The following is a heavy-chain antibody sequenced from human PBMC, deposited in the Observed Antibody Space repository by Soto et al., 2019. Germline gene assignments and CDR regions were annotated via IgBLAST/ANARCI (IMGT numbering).Heavy chain of an antibody. D-gene: IGHD3-10*01. CDR1: GGSISSGDYY. J-gene: IGHJ4*02. CDR2: IYYSGST. CDR3: ASEVGYGSGSQPLGY. Sequence: SETLSLTCTVSGGSISSGDYYWSWIRQPPGKGLEWIGYIYYSGSTYYNPSLKSRVTISVDTSKNQFSLKLSSVTAADTAVYYCASEVGYGSGSQPLGYWGQGTLVTVSS. V-gene: IGHV4-30-4*01.